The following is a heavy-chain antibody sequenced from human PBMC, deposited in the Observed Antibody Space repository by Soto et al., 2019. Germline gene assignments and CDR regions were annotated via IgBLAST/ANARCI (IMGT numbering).Heavy chain of an antibody. CDR3: AKNETTRPWFAP. J-gene: IGHJ5*02. D-gene: IGHD1-1*01. CDR1: GGSIINGNYH. CDR2: IYYIGTT. Sequence: SETLSLTCSVSGGSIINGNYHWIWIRKLPGKGLEWIGNIYYIGTTSYNPSLKSRVTMSIDTSKNQFSLKLRSVVAADTAMYYCAKNETTRPWFAPWGQGTLVTVSS. V-gene: IGHV4-31*03.